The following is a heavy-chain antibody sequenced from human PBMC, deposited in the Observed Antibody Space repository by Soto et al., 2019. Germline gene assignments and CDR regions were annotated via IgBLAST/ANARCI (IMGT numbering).Heavy chain of an antibody. V-gene: IGHV4-34*01. CDR1: GGAFSGYY. D-gene: IGHD2-8*02. CDR3: ARDKITGLFDY. J-gene: IGHJ4*02. Sequence: QVQLQQWGAGLLKPSETLSFTCAVYGGAFSGYYWTWIRLPPGTGLEWIGEINRSGSTNYNPSLKRRVPISVDTSKNQFSLKLTSVTAADTALYYCARDKITGLFDYWGQGTLVTVSS. CDR2: INRSGST.